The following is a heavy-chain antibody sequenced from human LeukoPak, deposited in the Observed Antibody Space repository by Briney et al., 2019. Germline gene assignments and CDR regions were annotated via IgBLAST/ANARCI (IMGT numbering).Heavy chain of an antibody. V-gene: IGHV3-74*01. CDR3: ARGAVYYDYVWGSYRYSPPFDY. J-gene: IGHJ4*02. CDR2: INSDGSST. CDR1: GFTFSSYW. D-gene: IGHD3-16*02. Sequence: PGGSLRLSCAASGFTFSSYWMSWVRQAPGKGLVWVSRINSDGSSTSYADSVKGRFTISRDNAKNTLYLQMNSLRAEDTAVYYCARGAVYYDYVWGSYRYSPPFDYWGQGTLVTVSS.